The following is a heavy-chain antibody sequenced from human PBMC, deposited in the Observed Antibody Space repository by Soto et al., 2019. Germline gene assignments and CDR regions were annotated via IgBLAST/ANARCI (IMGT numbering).Heavy chain of an antibody. V-gene: IGHV3-23*01. J-gene: IGHJ5*02. CDR2: ISDSGTNP. D-gene: IGHD2-8*02. CDR1: GFTFSTYA. Sequence: PVGSLRLSCAASGFTFSTYAMNWVRQTPGEGLEWVSGISDSGTNPYYADSVKGRFTISRDNSKNTLYLQMDSLRAEDTGIYYCARYALGLSPWWYNWFDRWGQGTLVTVSS. CDR3: ARYALGLSPWWYNWFDR.